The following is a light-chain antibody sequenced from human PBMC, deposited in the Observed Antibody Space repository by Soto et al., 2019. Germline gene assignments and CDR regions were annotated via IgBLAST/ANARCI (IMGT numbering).Light chain of an antibody. Sequence: QSVLTQPPSASGTPGQRVTISCSGSNSNIGSNTVNWYQQLPGTAPKLLIYSNNQRPSGVPDRFSGSKSGTSASLAISGLQSGDEADYYCAAWDDSLNGYVFGTGTKVNVL. J-gene: IGLJ1*01. CDR3: AAWDDSLNGYV. CDR1: NSNIGSNT. CDR2: SNN. V-gene: IGLV1-44*01.